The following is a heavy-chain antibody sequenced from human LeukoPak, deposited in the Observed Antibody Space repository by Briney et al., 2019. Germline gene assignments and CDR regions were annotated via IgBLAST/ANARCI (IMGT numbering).Heavy chain of an antibody. V-gene: IGHV4-34*01. CDR1: GGSFSGYY. D-gene: IGHD3-3*01. CDR3: ARSWKYYDFWSGYYWTDDAFDI. CDR2: INHSGST. J-gene: IGHJ3*02. Sequence: SSETLSLTCAVYGGSFSGYYWSWIRQPPGKGLEWIGEINHSGSTNYNPSLKSRVTISVDTSKNQFSLKLSSVTAADTAVYYCARSWKYYDFWSGYYWTDDAFDIWGQGTMVTVSS.